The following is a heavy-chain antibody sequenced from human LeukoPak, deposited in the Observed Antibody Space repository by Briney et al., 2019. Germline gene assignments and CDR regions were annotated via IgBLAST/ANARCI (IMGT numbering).Heavy chain of an antibody. CDR2: IYYSVTT. CDR3: ASMAPFYSNYARNDY. CDR1: GGSISSSDYY. Sequence: SETLSLTCTVSGGSISSSDYYWGWIRQPPGKGLEWIGSIYYSVTTYYNPSPKSRVTISVDTSKNQFSLKLSSVTAVDTAVYYCASMAPFYSNYARNDYWGQGTLVTVSS. J-gene: IGHJ4*02. V-gene: IGHV4-39*07. D-gene: IGHD4-11*01.